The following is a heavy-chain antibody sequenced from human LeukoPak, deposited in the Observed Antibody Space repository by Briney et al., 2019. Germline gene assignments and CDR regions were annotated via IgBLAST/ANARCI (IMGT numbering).Heavy chain of an antibody. Sequence: ASVKVSCKASGYTFTGYDMHWVRLAPGQGLEWMGWINPNSGGTNYAQKLQGRVTMTRDTSTSTAYMELSRLRSDDTAVYYCARAAYCGRDCYYFFDNWGQGTLVTVSS. CDR2: INPNSGGT. J-gene: IGHJ4*02. CDR3: ARAAYCGRDCYYFFDN. D-gene: IGHD2-21*02. CDR1: GYTFTGYD. V-gene: IGHV1-2*02.